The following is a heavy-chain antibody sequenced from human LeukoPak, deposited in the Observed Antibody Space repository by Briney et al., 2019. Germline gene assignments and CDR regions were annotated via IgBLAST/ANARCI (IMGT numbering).Heavy chain of an antibody. CDR1: GYSISNSNW. CDR2: ISYSGNT. D-gene: IGHD2-2*01. CDR3: ARVVVPAAMGWVDY. J-gene: IGHJ4*02. Sequence: PSETLSLTCAVSGYSISNSNWWGWIRQPPGKGLERIGYISYSGNTYYNPSLKSRVTMPVDTSKNQFSLKLSSVTAADTAVYYCARVVVPAAMGWVDYWGQGTLVTVSS. V-gene: IGHV4-28*03.